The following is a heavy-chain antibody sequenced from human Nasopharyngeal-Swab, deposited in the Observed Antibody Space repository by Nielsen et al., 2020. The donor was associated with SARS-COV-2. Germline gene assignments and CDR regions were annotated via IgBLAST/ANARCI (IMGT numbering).Heavy chain of an antibody. J-gene: IGHJ1*01. CDR2: IHHRGIT. V-gene: IGHV4-4*02. D-gene: IGHD6-19*01. Sequence: GSLRLSCAASGFTFSSYAMSWVRQPPGKGLEWIGQIHHRGITNYNPSVKIRVIISLDKSKSQFSLKVTSVTAADTAVYYCVRHRESSGWCFQHWGQGTLVTVSS. CDR1: GFTFSSYAM. CDR3: VRHRESSGWCFQH.